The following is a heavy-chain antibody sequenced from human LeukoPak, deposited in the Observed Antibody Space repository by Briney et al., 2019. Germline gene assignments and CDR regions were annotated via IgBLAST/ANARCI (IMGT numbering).Heavy chain of an antibody. CDR1: GFTFSSYG. CDR3: AREARGPRGAFDI. J-gene: IGHJ3*02. D-gene: IGHD3-10*01. V-gene: IGHV3-30*02. Sequence: GGSLRLSCAASGFTFSSYGMHWVRQAPGKGLEWVAFIRFDGSNKYYVDSVKGRFTISRDNAKNSLYLQMTSLRAEDTAVYYCAREARGPRGAFDIWGQGTMVTVSS. CDR2: IRFDGSNK.